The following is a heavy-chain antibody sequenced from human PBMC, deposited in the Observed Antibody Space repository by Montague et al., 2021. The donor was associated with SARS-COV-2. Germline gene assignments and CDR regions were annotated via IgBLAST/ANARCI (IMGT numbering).Heavy chain of an antibody. V-gene: IGHV3-48*02. CDR1: GFSFRSYS. J-gene: IGHJ4*02. Sequence: SLRLSCAASGFSFRSYSMNWVRQAPGKGLEWVSYISSSGDIIYQADSVEGRFTISRDNAKNSLYLRMNSLRDEDTAVYYCVREGLAGTWYYFDYWGQGTRVTVSS. CDR3: VREGLAGTWYYFDY. D-gene: IGHD6-19*01. CDR2: ISSSGDII.